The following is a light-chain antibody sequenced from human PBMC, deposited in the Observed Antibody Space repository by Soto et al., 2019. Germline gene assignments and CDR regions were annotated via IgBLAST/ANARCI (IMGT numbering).Light chain of an antibody. CDR1: QTIRTT. CDR3: QQYTNWVT. Sequence: EIVMTQSPVTLSLSPGETATLSCRASQTIRTTLAWYQQKAGQAPRLLIHDASTRATGIPARFSGSGSGTEFTLTISSLQSEDFAVYYCQQYTNWVTFGGGTQVEIE. V-gene: IGKV3-15*01. CDR2: DAS. J-gene: IGKJ4*01.